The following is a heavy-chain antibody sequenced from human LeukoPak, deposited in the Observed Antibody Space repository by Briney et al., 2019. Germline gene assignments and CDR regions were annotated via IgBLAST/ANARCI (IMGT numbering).Heavy chain of an antibody. V-gene: IGHV4-34*01. J-gene: IGHJ3*02. CDR3: ARATYDSSGNAFDI. CDR2: INHSGST. CDR1: GGSFSGYY. D-gene: IGHD3-22*01. Sequence: PSETLSLTCAVYGGSFSGYYWSWIRQPPGKGLEWIGEINHSGSTNYNPSLKSRVTISVDTSKNQFSLKLSSVTAADTAVYYCARATYDSSGNAFDIWGQGTMVTVSS.